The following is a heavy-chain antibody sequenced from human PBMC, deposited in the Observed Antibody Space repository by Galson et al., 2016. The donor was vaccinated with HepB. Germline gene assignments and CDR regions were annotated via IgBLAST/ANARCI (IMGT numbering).Heavy chain of an antibody. D-gene: IGHD4/OR15-4a*01. Sequence: ETLSLTCTVSGASVGRSNYNWGWIRQPPGQGLEWIGRISHSGSTLYNPSLKSRVTVSVDTSKNQFSLHLTSLIAADTAVYYCAKLPGNGATVFQYWGQGTLVTVSS. CDR3: AKLPGNGATVFQY. CDR1: GASVGRSNYN. CDR2: ISHSGST. J-gene: IGHJ4*02. V-gene: IGHV4-39*01.